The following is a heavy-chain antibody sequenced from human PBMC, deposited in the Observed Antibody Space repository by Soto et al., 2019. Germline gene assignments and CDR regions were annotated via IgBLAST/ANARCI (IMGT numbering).Heavy chain of an antibody. D-gene: IGHD3-22*01. CDR1: GFTFSSYG. CDR3: APKEMIVHR. CDR2: ISYDESNK. V-gene: IGHV3-30*03. Sequence: QVQLVESGGGVVQPGRSLRLSCAASGFTFSSYGMHWVRQAPGKGLEWVAVISYDESNKYYADSVKGRFTISRDNSKNTLYLQMNSLRAEDTAVYYCAPKEMIVHRWGQGTLVTVSS. J-gene: IGHJ5*02.